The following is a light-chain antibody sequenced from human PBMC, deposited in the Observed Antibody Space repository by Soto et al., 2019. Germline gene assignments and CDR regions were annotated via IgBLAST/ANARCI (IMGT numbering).Light chain of an antibody. CDR3: QQYKSWPIT. CDR2: GPS. V-gene: IGKV3-15*01. CDR1: QSVSGD. J-gene: IGKJ5*01. Sequence: EIVMMQSPATLSVSPGERATLSCRASQSVSGDLAWYQQKPGQAPRLLIYGPSTRATGIPARFSGSGSGTEFTLTISGLQSEDFAIYFYQQYKSWPITFGQGTRLEIK.